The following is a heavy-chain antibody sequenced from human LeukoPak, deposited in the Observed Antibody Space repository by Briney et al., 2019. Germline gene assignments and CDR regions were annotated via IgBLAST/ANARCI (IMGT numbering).Heavy chain of an antibody. V-gene: IGHV3-53*01. Sequence: GGSLRLSCAASGFTVSSNYMSWVRQAPGKGLEWVSVIYSGGSTYYADSVKGRFTISRDNSKNTLYLRMNSLRAEDTAVYYCARNGYEQQLVLGFDYWGQGTLVTVSS. J-gene: IGHJ4*02. CDR3: ARNGYEQQLVLGFDY. CDR1: GFTVSSNY. D-gene: IGHD6-13*01. CDR2: IYSGGST.